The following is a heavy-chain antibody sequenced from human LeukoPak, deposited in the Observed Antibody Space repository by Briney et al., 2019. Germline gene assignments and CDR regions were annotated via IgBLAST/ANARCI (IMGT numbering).Heavy chain of an antibody. CDR3: VVESATGY. J-gene: IGHJ4*02. V-gene: IGHV3-30*02. Sequence: GGSLRLSCAASGFTFSSYGMHWVRQAPGKGLEWVAFIRDDGSDKYYADSVKGRFTISRDNSKNTLYLEMNSQRAEDSAVYYCVVESATGYWGQGTLVTVSS. CDR1: GFTFSSYG. D-gene: IGHD2-21*01. CDR2: IRDDGSDK.